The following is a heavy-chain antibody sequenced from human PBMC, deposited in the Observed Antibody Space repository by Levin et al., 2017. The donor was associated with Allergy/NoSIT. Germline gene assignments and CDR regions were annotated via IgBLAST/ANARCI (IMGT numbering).Heavy chain of an antibody. CDR1: GFSFVSYG. D-gene: IGHD3-16*01. V-gene: IGHV3-33*03. CDR2: IWYDGSKK. J-gene: IGHJ4*02. CDR3: AVGDSYDDTSHHLIEY. Sequence: GGSLRLSCAPSGFSFVSYGMHWVRQPPGKGLEWVAVIWYDGSKKYYADSVKGRFTVSRDNSKNTVYLQMNSLRAEDTAVYYCAVGDSYDDTSHHLIEYWGQGTLVTVSS.